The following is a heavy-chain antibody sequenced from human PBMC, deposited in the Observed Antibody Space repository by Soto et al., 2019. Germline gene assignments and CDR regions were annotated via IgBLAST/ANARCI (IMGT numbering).Heavy chain of an antibody. CDR2: IEWDASEK. J-gene: IGHJ4*01. D-gene: IGHD3-10*01. CDR3: ARDSGYSSGTPVIHFLEY. Sequence: EVQLEDSGGGLVQPGGSLRLSCAASGFTFGIYWMSWVRQAPGKGLEWLATIEWDASEKKYVDSLKGRFTMSRDNAKNSLYLQMDRLRADDPALYYCARDSGYSSGTPVIHFLEYRGQGTLVTVSS. CDR1: GFTFGIYW. V-gene: IGHV3-7*01.